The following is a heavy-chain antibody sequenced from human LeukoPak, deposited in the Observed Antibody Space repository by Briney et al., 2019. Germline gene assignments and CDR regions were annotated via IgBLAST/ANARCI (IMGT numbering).Heavy chain of an antibody. Sequence: ASVKVSCKASGYTFTGYYMHWVRQAPGQGLEWMGWINPNSGGTNYAQKFQGRVTMTRDTSISTAYMELSRLRSDDTAVYYCARLQIAAAGLDAFDIWGQGTMVTVSS. CDR1: GYTFTGYY. D-gene: IGHD6-13*01. J-gene: IGHJ3*02. CDR2: INPNSGGT. CDR3: ARLQIAAAGLDAFDI. V-gene: IGHV1-2*02.